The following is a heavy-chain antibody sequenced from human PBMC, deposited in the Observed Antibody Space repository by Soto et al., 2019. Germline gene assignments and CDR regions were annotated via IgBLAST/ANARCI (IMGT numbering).Heavy chain of an antibody. Sequence: GGSLRLSCAASGFTFSDYGMHWVRQAPGKGLEWLAVISYDGSSKYYADFVKGRFTISRDNSKNTLYLQMSSLRTEDTAVYSCTKDTSRVGSTRGPFDCWGQGTLVTVSS. J-gene: IGHJ4*02. D-gene: IGHD1-26*01. V-gene: IGHV3-30*18. CDR1: GFTFSDYG. CDR2: ISYDGSSK. CDR3: TKDTSRVGSTRGPFDC.